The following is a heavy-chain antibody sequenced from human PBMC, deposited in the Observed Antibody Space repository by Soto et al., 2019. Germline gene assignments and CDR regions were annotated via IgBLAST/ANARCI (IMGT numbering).Heavy chain of an antibody. CDR3: ARHIAVSGTRGFDF. Sequence: QVQLQESGPGLMKPSGTLSLTCAVSGGSISTNWWSWVRQPPGKGLEWIGEIYHSGATNYNPSLKNRVTMSVDKFQNHLSLNLNSVTAADTAVYYCARHIAVSGTRGFDFWGHGTLVTVSS. CDR2: IYHSGAT. V-gene: IGHV4-4*02. J-gene: IGHJ4*01. D-gene: IGHD6-19*01. CDR1: GGSISTNW.